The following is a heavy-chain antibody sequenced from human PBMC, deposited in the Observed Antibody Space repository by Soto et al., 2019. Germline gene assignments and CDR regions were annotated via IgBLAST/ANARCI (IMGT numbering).Heavy chain of an antibody. CDR2: IYHSGGT. D-gene: IGHD6-6*01. CDR1: GGSISSGGYS. Sequence: QLQLRESGSGLVKPSQTLSLTCAVSGGSISSGGYSWSWIRQQPGKVLEWVGYIYHSGGTSYNPSLKSRVTMSVDRSKNQFSLKLSSVTAADTAVYYCARGEYSSSWFDYWGQGTLVTVSS. CDR3: ARGEYSSSWFDY. J-gene: IGHJ5*01. V-gene: IGHV4-30-2*01.